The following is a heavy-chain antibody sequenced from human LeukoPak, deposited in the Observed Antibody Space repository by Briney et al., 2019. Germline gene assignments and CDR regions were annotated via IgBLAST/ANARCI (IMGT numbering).Heavy chain of an antibody. CDR2: ISWNSGSI. J-gene: IGHJ3*02. V-gene: IGHV3-9*03. CDR1: GFTFDDYA. Sequence: PGRSLRLSCAASGFTFDDYAMHWVRQAPGKGLEWVSGISWNSGSIGYADSVKGRFTISRDNAKNSLYLQMNSLRAEDMALYYCAKAHGPSDAFDIWGQGTMVTVSS. CDR3: AKAHGPSDAFDI.